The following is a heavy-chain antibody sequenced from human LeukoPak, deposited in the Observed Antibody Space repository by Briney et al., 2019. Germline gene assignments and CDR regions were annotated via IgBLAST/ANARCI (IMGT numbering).Heavy chain of an antibody. D-gene: IGHD3-10*01. CDR1: GFTFSTYG. V-gene: IGHV3-30*18. J-gene: IGHJ5*02. CDR3: AKDAGVPSGSGQLYNWFDP. Sequence: GRSLRLSCAASGFTFSTYGIHWVRQAPGKGLEWVASISSDGSNIFYGDSVKGRFTISIEDSRNTLYLQMNSLRAEDTAVYYCAKDAGVPSGSGQLYNWFDPWGQGTLVTVSS. CDR2: ISSDGSNI.